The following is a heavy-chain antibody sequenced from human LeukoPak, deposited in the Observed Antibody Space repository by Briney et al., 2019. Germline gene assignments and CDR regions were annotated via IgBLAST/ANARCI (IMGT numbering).Heavy chain of an antibody. V-gene: IGHV3-21*01. J-gene: IGHJ5*02. D-gene: IGHD3-22*01. Sequence: EGSLRLSCAASGFTFSSYSMNWVRQAPGKGLEWVSSISSSSSYIYYADSVKGRFTISRDNAKNSLYLQMNSLRAEDTAVYYCARVLSGSWDWFDPWGQGTLVTVSS. CDR2: ISSSSSYI. CDR1: GFTFSSYS. CDR3: ARVLSGSWDWFDP.